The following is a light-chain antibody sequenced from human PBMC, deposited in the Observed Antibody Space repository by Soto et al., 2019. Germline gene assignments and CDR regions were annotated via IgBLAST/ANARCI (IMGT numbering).Light chain of an antibody. CDR3: QVWDSSSDHWV. CDR1: NIGSDS. V-gene: IGLV3-21*02. J-gene: IGLJ3*02. CDR2: EDT. Sequence: SYELTQPPSVSVAPAHTARSPCGGNNIGSDSVHWYQQKPGQAPVLVVYEDTFRPSGIPDRISGSNTGTTATLTISWVEAGDEADYYCQVWDSSSDHWVFGGGTKVTVL.